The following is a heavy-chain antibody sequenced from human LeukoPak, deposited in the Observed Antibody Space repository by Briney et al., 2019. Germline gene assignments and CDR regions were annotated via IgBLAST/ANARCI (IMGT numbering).Heavy chain of an antibody. D-gene: IGHD6-13*01. Sequence: ASVKVSCKASGYTFTSYGISWVRRAPGQGLEWMGWISAYNGNTNYAQKLQGRVTMTTDTSTSTAYMELRSLRSDDTAVYYCARDSGWEQQLVRLDYYYGMDVWGQGTTVTVSS. J-gene: IGHJ6*02. CDR3: ARDSGWEQQLVRLDYYYGMDV. CDR1: GYTFTSYG. V-gene: IGHV1-18*01. CDR2: ISAYNGNT.